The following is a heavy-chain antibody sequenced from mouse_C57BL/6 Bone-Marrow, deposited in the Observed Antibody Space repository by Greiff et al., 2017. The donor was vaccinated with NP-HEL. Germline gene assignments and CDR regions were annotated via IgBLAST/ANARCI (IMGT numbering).Heavy chain of an antibody. V-gene: IGHV1-52*01. Sequence: VQLQQSGAELVRPGSSVKLSCKASGYTFTSYWMHWVKQRPIQGLEWIGNIDPSDSETHYNQKFKDKATLTVDKSSSTAYMQLSSLTSEDSAVYYCARAKFITTVVADYWGQGTTLTVSS. CDR2: IDPSDSET. CDR3: ARAKFITTVVADY. CDR1: GYTFTSYW. J-gene: IGHJ2*01. D-gene: IGHD1-1*01.